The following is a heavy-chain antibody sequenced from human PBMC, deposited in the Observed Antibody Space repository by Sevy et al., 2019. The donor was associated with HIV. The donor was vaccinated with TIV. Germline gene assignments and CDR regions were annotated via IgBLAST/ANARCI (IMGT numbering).Heavy chain of an antibody. V-gene: IGHV4-39*01. CDR3: ARGGIVGATSFDY. D-gene: IGHD1-26*01. Sequence: SETLSLSCTVSGGSISSSSYYWGWIRQRPGKGLEWIGSIYYSGSAYYNPSLKSRVTISVDTSKNQFSLKLSSVTAADTAVYYCARGGIVGATSFDYWGQGTLVTVSS. J-gene: IGHJ4*02. CDR1: GGSISSSSYY. CDR2: IYYSGSA.